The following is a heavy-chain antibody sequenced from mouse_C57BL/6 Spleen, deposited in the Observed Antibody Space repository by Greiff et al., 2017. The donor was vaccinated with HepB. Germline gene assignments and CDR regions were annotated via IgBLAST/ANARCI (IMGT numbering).Heavy chain of an antibody. Sequence: QVQLQQSGAELVKPGASVKLSCKASGYTFTSYWMHWVKQRPGQGLEWIGMIHPNSGSTNYNEKFKSKATLTVDKSSSTAYMQLSSLTSEDSAVYYCARPVYDYLYAMDYWGQGTSVTVSS. CDR1: GYTFTSYW. CDR2: IHPNSGST. D-gene: IGHD2-4*01. J-gene: IGHJ4*01. CDR3: ARPVYDYLYAMDY. V-gene: IGHV1-64*01.